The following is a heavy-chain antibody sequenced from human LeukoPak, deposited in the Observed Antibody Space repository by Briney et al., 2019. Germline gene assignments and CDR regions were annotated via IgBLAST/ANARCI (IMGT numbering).Heavy chain of an antibody. V-gene: IGHV4-39*01. J-gene: IGHJ4*02. CDR3: ARLATRTAFDY. CDR2: IYYSGST. Sequence: GSLRLSCAASGFTFSSYTMSWVRQPPGKGLEWIGSIYYSGSTYYNPSLKSRVTISVDTSKNQFSLKLSSVTAAGTAVYYCARLATRTAFDYWGQGTLVTVSS. D-gene: IGHD1-26*01. CDR1: GFTFSSYT.